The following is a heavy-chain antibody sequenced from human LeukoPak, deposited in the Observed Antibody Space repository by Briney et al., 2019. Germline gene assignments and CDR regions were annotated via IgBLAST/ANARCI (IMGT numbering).Heavy chain of an antibody. D-gene: IGHD4-23*01. V-gene: IGHV3-30*04. CDR1: GFRFSHYA. CDR3: ARDALDGPNSVGFDY. CDR2: ISDDGSNQ. Sequence: GRSLRLSCAASGFRFSHYAMHRVRQAPGKGLEWVAIISDDGSNQFYADSVKGRFIISRDNSKNTLYLQMNSLRREDTALYYCARDALDGPNSVGFDYWGQGTLVTVS. J-gene: IGHJ4*02.